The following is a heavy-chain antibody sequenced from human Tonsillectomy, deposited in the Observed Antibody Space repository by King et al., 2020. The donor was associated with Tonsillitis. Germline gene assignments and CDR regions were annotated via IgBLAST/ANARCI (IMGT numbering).Heavy chain of an antibody. CDR3: AKEGDCWSGYYSNFDY. J-gene: IGHJ4*02. CDR2: LSGSGDTT. V-gene: IGHV3-23*01. D-gene: IGHD3-3*01. Sequence: EVQLLESGGDLVEPGWSLKLSCAASGFSFGRYAMSWVRQAPGKGLEWVSSLSGSGDTTDYADSVKGRFTISRDKSKYTLYLQMKRLRVDDTAVYYCAKEGDCWSGYYSNFDYWGQGTLVTVSS. CDR1: GFSFGRYA.